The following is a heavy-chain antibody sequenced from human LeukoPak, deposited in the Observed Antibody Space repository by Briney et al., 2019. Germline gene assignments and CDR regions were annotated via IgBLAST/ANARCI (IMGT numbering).Heavy chain of an antibody. V-gene: IGHV3-7*01. J-gene: IGHJ4*02. Sequence: GGSLRLSCAASGFSFSTYWMNWVRQPPGKGLEWVANIMRDGSEKYYVDSVKGRFTISRDNAKNSLYLQMNSLRAEDTAVYYCAKPRFPVVMVAATEDYWGQGTRVTVSS. CDR2: IMRDGSEK. CDR3: AKPRFPVVMVAATEDY. CDR1: GFSFSTYW. D-gene: IGHD2-15*01.